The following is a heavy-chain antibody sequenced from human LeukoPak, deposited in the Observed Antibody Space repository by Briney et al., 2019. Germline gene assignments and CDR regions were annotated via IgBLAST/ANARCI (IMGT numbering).Heavy chain of an antibody. Sequence: ASVKVSCKASGYTFHTYGLSWVRQAPGQGPEWMGWTSPYSGYTNYAEKFQGRVTMTTDTSTSTAYMELTRLTSDDTAVYFCARDKYHDTSGYYRFDYWGQGTLVTVSS. J-gene: IGHJ4*02. CDR1: GYTFHTYG. CDR2: TSPYSGYT. CDR3: ARDKYHDTSGYYRFDY. D-gene: IGHD3-22*01. V-gene: IGHV1-18*01.